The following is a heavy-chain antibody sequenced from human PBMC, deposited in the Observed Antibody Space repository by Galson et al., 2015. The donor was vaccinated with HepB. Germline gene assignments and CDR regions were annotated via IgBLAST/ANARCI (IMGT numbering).Heavy chain of an antibody. CDR1: GFTFSSYG. D-gene: IGHD6-13*01. J-gene: IGHJ3*02. V-gene: IGHV3-33*01. Sequence: SLRLSCAASGFTFSSYGMHWVRQAPGKGLEWVAVIWYDGSNKYYADSVKGRFTISRDNSKNTLYLQMNSPRAEDTAVYYCARPEYSSSHLRDDAFDIWGQGTMVTVSS. CDR3: ARPEYSSSHLRDDAFDI. CDR2: IWYDGSNK.